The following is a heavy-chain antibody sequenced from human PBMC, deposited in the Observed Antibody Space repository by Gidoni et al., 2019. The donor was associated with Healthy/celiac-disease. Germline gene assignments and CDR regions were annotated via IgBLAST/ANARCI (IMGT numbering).Heavy chain of an antibody. CDR1: GGSISSYD. J-gene: IGHJ6*02. CDR2: IYYSGST. Sequence: QVQLQESGPGLVKPSEPLSLTCTVSGGSISSYDWSWIRQPPGKGLEWIGYIYYSGSTNYNPSLKSRVTISVDTSKNQFSLKLSSVTAADTAVYYCASSLGYCSSTSCYDYYYYGMDVWGQGTTVTVSS. CDR3: ASSLGYCSSTSCYDYYYYGMDV. V-gene: IGHV4-59*08. D-gene: IGHD2-2*01.